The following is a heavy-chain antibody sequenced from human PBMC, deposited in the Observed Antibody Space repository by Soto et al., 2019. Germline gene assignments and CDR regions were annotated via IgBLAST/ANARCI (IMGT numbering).Heavy chain of an antibody. CDR2: INPNSGGT. D-gene: IGHD3-3*02. CDR1: GYTFTGYY. V-gene: IGHV1-2*02. CDR3: ARDISPEYYGMDV. J-gene: IGHJ6*02. Sequence: AAVKVSCKASGYTFTGYYMHWVRQAPGQGLEWMGWINPNSGGTNYAQKFQGRVTMTRDTSISTAYMELSRLRSDETAVYYCARDISPEYYGMDVWGQGTTVTVSS.